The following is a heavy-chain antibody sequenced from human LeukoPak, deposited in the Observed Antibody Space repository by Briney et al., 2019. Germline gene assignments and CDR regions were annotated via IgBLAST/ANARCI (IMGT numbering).Heavy chain of an antibody. D-gene: IGHD3-10*01. CDR2: IICSGSTI. Sequence: GGSLRLSCAASGFTFTSYEMNWVRQAPGKGLEWVSYIICSGSTIYYADSVKGRFTVSRDNAKNTLSLQMNTLRADDTAVYYCAREGMVRGVFDYWGQGTLVTVSS. CDR1: GFTFTSYE. J-gene: IGHJ4*02. CDR3: AREGMVRGVFDY. V-gene: IGHV3-48*03.